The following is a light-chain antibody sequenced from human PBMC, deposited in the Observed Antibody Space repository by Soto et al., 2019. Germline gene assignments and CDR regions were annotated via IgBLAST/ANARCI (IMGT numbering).Light chain of an antibody. Sequence: QSVLTQPPSVSGAPGQRVTFSCSGSSSNIGAGYDVHWYQQPPGTAPKLLIYGNNNRPSGVPDRFSGSKSGTSASLAITGLQAEDEADYYCQSYDSSLSAYVFGTGTKLTVL. J-gene: IGLJ1*01. CDR2: GNN. V-gene: IGLV1-40*01. CDR3: QSYDSSLSAYV. CDR1: SSNIGAGYD.